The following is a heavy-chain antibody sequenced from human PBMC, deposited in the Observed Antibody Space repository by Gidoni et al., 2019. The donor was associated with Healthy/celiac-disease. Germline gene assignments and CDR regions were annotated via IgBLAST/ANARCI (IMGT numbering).Heavy chain of an antibody. Sequence: QVQLVESGGGLVKPGGSLRLSCAASGFTFRDYYMSWIRQAPGKGLEWVSYISSSSSYTNYADSVKGRFTISRDNAKNSLYLQMNSLRAEDTAVYYCARDYYDSSAQSAFDIWGQGTMVTVSS. V-gene: IGHV3-11*06. CDR3: ARDYYDSSAQSAFDI. CDR2: ISSSSSYT. D-gene: IGHD3-22*01. CDR1: GFTFRDYY. J-gene: IGHJ3*02.